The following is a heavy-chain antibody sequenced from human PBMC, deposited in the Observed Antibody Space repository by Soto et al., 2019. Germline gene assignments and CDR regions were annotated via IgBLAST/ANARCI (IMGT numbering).Heavy chain of an antibody. J-gene: IGHJ4*02. CDR3: ARGLSYRQD. CDR2: MHPNSGNT. D-gene: IGHD1-26*01. Sequence: QVQLVQSGAEVKKPGASVKVSCKASGYTFTSYDIYWVRQATGQGLEWMGWMHPNSGNTGYAQKFQGRVTMTRNTSITTAYMALSSLTSEDTAVYYCARGLSYRQDWGQGTLVTVSS. CDR1: GYTFTSYD. V-gene: IGHV1-8*01.